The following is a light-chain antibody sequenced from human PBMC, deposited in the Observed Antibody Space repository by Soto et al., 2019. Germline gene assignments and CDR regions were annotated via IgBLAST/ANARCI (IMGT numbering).Light chain of an antibody. CDR2: DTS. CDR1: QSISSY. J-gene: IGKJ5*01. CDR3: QQRSNLPPT. V-gene: IGKV3-11*01. Sequence: IVLTQSPATLSLSPGERATLSCRASQSISSYLAWYRQIPGQAPRLLIYDTSNRATGIPDRFSGGGSGTDFTLTISSLEPEDFAVYFCQQRSNLPPTFGQGTRLEIK.